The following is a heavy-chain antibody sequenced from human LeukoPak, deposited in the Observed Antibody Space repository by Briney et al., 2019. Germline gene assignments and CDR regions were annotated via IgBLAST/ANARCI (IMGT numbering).Heavy chain of an antibody. Sequence: ASVKVSCNASGYTFTGYYMHWVRQAPGQGLEWMGWINPNSGGTNYAQKFQGRVTMTRDTSISTAYMELSRLRSDDTAVYYCAREISCSSTSCPDYWGQGTLVTVSS. V-gene: IGHV1-2*02. D-gene: IGHD2-2*01. J-gene: IGHJ4*02. CDR1: GYTFTGYY. CDR3: AREISCSSTSCPDY. CDR2: INPNSGGT.